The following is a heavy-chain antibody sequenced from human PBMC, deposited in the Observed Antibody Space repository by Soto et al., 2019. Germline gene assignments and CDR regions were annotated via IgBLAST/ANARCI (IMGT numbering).Heavy chain of an antibody. CDR1: GFSFSSYA. Sequence: EVQLLESGGGLVQPGGSLRLSCAASGFSFSSYAMTWVRQAPGKGLEWVSGISGSGGSTYYPDSVKGRFTISRDNSKNTLDLQKNSLAAQGTAGIYFAEGYFGCASRSYHWYFDLWGRGTLVTVSS. CDR3: AEGYFGCASRSYHWYFDL. J-gene: IGHJ2*01. D-gene: IGHD2-2*01. CDR2: ISGSGGST. V-gene: IGHV3-23*01.